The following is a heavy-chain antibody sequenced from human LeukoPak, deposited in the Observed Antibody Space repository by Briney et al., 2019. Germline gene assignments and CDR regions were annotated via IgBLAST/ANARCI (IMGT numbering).Heavy chain of an antibody. J-gene: IGHJ4*02. CDR1: GFTFSSYW. CDR2: IKQDGSEK. V-gene: IGHV3-7*01. Sequence: GGSLRLSCAASGFTFSSYWMSWVRQAPGKGLEWVANIKQDGSEKYYVDSVKGRFTISRDNTRNSLYLQMNSLRAEDTAVYYCAREKSNGWYYFDYWGQGTLVTVSS. CDR3: AREKSNGWYYFDY. D-gene: IGHD6-19*01.